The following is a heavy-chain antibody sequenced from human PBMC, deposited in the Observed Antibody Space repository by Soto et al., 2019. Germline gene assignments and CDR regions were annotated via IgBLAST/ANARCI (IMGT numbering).Heavy chain of an antibody. CDR3: AKVWRYCSSTSCLLFDP. CDR1: GFTFSSYA. J-gene: IGHJ5*02. V-gene: IGHV3-23*01. Sequence: HPGGSLRLSCAASGFTFSSYAMSWVRQAPGKGLEWVSAISGSGGSTYYADSVKGRFTISRDNSKNTLYLQMNSLRAEDTAVYYCAKVWRYCSSTSCLLFDPWGQGTLVTVYS. CDR2: ISGSGGST. D-gene: IGHD2-2*01.